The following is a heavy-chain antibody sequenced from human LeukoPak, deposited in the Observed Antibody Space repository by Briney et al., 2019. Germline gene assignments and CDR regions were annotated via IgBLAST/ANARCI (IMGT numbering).Heavy chain of an antibody. CDR3: ARDRVVRGVTYFDY. D-gene: IGHD3-10*01. J-gene: IGHJ4*02. CDR2: IYTSGST. V-gene: IGHV4-4*07. CDR1: GGSISSYY. Sequence: TPETLSLTCTVSGGSISSYYWSWIRQPAGKGLEWIGRIYTSGSTNYNPSLKSRVTMSVDTSKNQLSLKLSSVTAADTAVYYCARDRVVRGVTYFDYWGQGTLVTVSS.